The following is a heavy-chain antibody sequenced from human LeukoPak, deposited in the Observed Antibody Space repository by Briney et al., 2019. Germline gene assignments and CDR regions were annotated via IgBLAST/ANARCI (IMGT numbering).Heavy chain of an antibody. V-gene: IGHV1-2*02. J-gene: IGHJ4*02. CDR1: GYTFTGYY. CDR2: TNPNSGGT. Sequence: ASVKVSCKASGYTFTGYYMHWVRQAPGQGLEWMGWTNPNSGGTNYAQKFQGRVTMTRDTSISTAYMELSRLRSDDTAVYYCATSYYYDSSGYYSDYWGQGTLVTVSS. D-gene: IGHD3-22*01. CDR3: ATSYYYDSSGYYSDY.